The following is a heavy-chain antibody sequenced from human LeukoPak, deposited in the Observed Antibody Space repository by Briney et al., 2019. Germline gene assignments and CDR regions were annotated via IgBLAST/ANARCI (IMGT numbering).Heavy chain of an antibody. CDR2: MNPNSGNT. D-gene: IGHD3-3*01. CDR1: GYAFTSYD. J-gene: IGHJ5*01. Sequence: ASVKVSCKASGYAFTSYDINWVRQATGQGLEWMGWMNPNSGNTGYAQKFQGRVTMTRNTSISTAYMELSSLRSEDTAVYYCARGAEGGLLRFLEWLDYWGQGTLVTVSS. V-gene: IGHV1-8*01. CDR3: ARGAEGGLLRFLEWLDY.